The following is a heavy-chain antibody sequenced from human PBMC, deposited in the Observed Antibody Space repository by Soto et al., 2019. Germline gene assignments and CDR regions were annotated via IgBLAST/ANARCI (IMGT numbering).Heavy chain of an antibody. J-gene: IGHJ4*02. CDR2: INHSGST. CDR3: ARAVSATATNGLDCEY. CDR1: GGSFSGYY. D-gene: IGHD2-8*01. V-gene: IGHV4-34*01. Sequence: SETLSLTCAVYGGSFSGYYLSWIRQAPGKGLEWIGEINHSGSTNYNPSLKSRVTISVDTSKNQFSLKLSSVTAADTAVYYCARAVSATATNGLDCEYWGQGTLVTVS.